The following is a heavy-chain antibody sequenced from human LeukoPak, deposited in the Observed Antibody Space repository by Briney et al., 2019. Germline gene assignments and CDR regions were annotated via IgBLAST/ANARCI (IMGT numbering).Heavy chain of an antibody. CDR2: IKQDGSEK. Sequence: PGGSLRLSCAASGFTFSSYWMSWVRQAPGKGLEWVANIKQDGSEKNYVDSVKGRFTISRDNAKNSLYLQMNRLRAEDAAVYYCARINRYYDILTGYYPKTGRPYNWFYPWGQGTLVTVSS. V-gene: IGHV3-7*01. D-gene: IGHD3-9*01. J-gene: IGHJ5*02. CDR1: GFTFSSYW. CDR3: ARINRYYDILTGYYPKTGRPYNWFYP.